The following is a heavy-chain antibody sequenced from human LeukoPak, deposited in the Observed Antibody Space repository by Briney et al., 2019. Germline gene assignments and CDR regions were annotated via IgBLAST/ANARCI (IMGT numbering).Heavy chain of an antibody. J-gene: IGHJ4*02. V-gene: IGHV3-73*01. D-gene: IGHD5-12*01. CDR2: IRSKANSYAT. CDR3: TRHSDIAATPFDY. CDR1: GFTFSGSA. Sequence: GGSLRLSCAASGFTFSGSAMHWVRQASGKGLEWVGRIRSKANSYATAYAASVKGRFTISRDDSKNTAYLQMNSLKTEDTAVYYCTRHSDIAATPFDYWGQGTLVTVSS.